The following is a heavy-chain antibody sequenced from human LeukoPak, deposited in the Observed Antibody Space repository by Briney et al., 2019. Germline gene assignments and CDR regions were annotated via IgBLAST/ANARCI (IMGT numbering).Heavy chain of an antibody. V-gene: IGHV3-30*04. Sequence: GGSLRLSCEVSGFTSSTYAMQWVRRAPGKGLEWVGVIVYDGSSKYYADSVKGRFTISRDNSRNTLYLQMNSLKTDDTAVYYCGRDVSAVAGTAWFDPWGQGTLVTVSS. CDR3: GRDVSAVAGTAWFDP. J-gene: IGHJ5*02. D-gene: IGHD6-19*01. CDR1: GFTSSTYA. CDR2: IVYDGSSK.